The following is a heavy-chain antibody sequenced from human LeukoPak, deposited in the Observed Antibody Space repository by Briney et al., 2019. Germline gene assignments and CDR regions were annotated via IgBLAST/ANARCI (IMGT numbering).Heavy chain of an antibody. V-gene: IGHV4-4*07. CDR3: ARDRWSSGLLYYFDY. J-gene: IGHJ4*02. D-gene: IGHD6-19*01. CDR2: IYTSGST. CDR1: GGSISDYY. Sequence: SETLSLTCTVSGGSISDYYWSWIRQPAGKGLEWIGRIYTSGSTNYNPSLKSRVTMSVDTSKNQFSLKLSSVTAADTAVYYCARDRWSSGLLYYFDYWGQGTLVTVSS.